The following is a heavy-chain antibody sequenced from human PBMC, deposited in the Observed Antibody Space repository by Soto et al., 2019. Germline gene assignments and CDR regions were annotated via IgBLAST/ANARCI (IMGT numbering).Heavy chain of an antibody. D-gene: IGHD2-2*01. CDR2: ISAYNGNT. CDR3: ARDSPGLGYCSSTSCYGYYYYGMDV. CDR1: GYTFTSYG. V-gene: IGHV1-18*01. Sequence: QVQLVQSGAEVKKPGASVKVSCKASGYTFTSYGISWVRQAPGQGLEWMGWISAYNGNTNYAQKLQGRVNMTTDTSTSTAYMELRRLRSDDTAVYYCARDSPGLGYCSSTSCYGYYYYGMDVWGQGTTVTVSS. J-gene: IGHJ6*02.